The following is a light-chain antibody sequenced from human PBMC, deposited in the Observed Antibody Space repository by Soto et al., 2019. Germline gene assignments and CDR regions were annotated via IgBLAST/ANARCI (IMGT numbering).Light chain of an antibody. J-gene: IGKJ5*01. Sequence: EIVLTQSPGTLSLSTGERPTLSCRASQSVSSSYLAWYQQKPGQAPRLLIYGASSRATGIPDRFSGSGSGTDFTLTISRLEPEDFAVYYCQQYGSPPITFGQGTRLEIK. CDR2: GAS. CDR3: QQYGSPPIT. V-gene: IGKV3-20*01. CDR1: QSVSSSY.